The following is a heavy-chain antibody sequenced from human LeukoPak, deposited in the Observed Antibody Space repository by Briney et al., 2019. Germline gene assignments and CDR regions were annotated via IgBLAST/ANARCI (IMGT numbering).Heavy chain of an antibody. CDR1: GYSFTSYW. Sequence: HGESLKISCKGSGYSFTSYWIGWVRQMPGKGLEWMGTIYPGDSDTIYSPSFQGQVTISADKSISTAYLQWGSLKASDTAMYYCARQNGFWGWPPYSSNYYGMDDWGQGTPVTVSS. CDR2: IYPGDSDT. J-gene: IGHJ6*02. D-gene: IGHD3-16*01. V-gene: IGHV5-51*01. CDR3: ARQNGFWGWPPYSSNYYGMDD.